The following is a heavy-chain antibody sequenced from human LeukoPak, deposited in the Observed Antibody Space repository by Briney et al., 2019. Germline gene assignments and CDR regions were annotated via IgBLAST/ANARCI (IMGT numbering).Heavy chain of an antibody. D-gene: IGHD6-6*01. Sequence: SETLSLTCAVYGGSLSGYYWSWIRQPPGRGLEWIGEINHIGSTNYNPSLKSRVTISVDTSKNQFSLKLSSVTAADTAVYYCARAGIVARRGGVFDYWGQGTLVTVPS. CDR3: ARAGIVARRGGVFDY. J-gene: IGHJ4*02. CDR2: INHIGST. V-gene: IGHV4-34*01. CDR1: GGSLSGYY.